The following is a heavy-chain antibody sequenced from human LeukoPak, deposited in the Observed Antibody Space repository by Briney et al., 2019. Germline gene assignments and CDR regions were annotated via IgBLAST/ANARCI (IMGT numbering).Heavy chain of an antibody. CDR1: GFTFSSYA. J-gene: IGHJ4*02. Sequence: GGSLRLSCAASGFTFSSYAMHWVRQAPGKGLEWVSVISYSGDWTNYADSVKDRFTVTRDNSNNMLYLQMNSLRVEDKAVYYCAKDFSSGWAFDYWGQGTLVTVSS. V-gene: IGHV3-23*01. CDR2: ISYSGDWT. CDR3: AKDFSSGWAFDY. D-gene: IGHD6-19*01.